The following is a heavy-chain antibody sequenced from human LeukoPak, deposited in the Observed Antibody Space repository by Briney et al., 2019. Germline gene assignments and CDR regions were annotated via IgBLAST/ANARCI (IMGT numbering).Heavy chain of an antibody. CDR3: TGGVESGNYLYY. CDR2: IKSKTDGGTT. CDR1: GFTFSNAK. D-gene: IGHD3-3*01. V-gene: IGHV3-15*01. J-gene: IGHJ4*02. Sequence: GGSLRLSCAASGFTFSNAKMSWVRQAPGKGLEWVGRIKSKTDGGTTDYAAPVKGRFTISRDDSKNTLYLQMITLETEDTAVYYCTGGVESGNYLYYWGQGTLVTVSS.